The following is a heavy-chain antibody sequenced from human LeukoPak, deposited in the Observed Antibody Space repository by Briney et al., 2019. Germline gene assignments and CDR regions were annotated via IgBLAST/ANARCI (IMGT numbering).Heavy chain of an antibody. J-gene: IGHJ3*02. Sequence: SETLSLTCAVYGGSFSGYYWSWIRQPPGKGLEWIGEINHSGSTNYNPSLKSRVTISVDTSKNQFSLKLSSVTAADTAVYYCARAGTYYDYVWGSYRYDAFDIWGQGTMVTVSS. D-gene: IGHD3-16*02. CDR1: GGSFSGYY. CDR3: ARAGTYYDYVWGSYRYDAFDI. CDR2: INHSGST. V-gene: IGHV4-34*01.